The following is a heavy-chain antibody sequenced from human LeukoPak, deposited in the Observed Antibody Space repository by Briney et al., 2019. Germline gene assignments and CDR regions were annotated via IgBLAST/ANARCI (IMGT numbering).Heavy chain of an antibody. CDR2: VYISGRT. D-gene: IGHD2-15*01. V-gene: IGHV4-61*02. CDR1: GDSIISGSYY. CDR3: AGVWWHRGHWFDP. J-gene: IGHJ5*02. Sequence: SETLSLTCTVSGDSIISGSYYWTWIRKPAGKTLEWIGRVYISGRTNYNPSVESQATISIDTADNQFSQRVSSVTAADTAIYYCAGVWWHRGHWFDPWGQGTLVTVSS.